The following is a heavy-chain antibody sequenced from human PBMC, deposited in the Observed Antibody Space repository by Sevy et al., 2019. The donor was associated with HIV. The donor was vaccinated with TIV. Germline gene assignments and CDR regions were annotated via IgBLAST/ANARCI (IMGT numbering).Heavy chain of an antibody. CDR2: IRSETYGGTT. V-gene: IGHV3-49*03. J-gene: IGHJ4*02. Sequence: GGFLRLSCTASGFTFADCAMSWFRQAPGKGLEWVGLIRSETYGGTTNYAGSVKGRFTISRDKSKSSAYLQMNSLKIEDTAIYFCTKMDTLLDVFDYWGQGTLVTVSS. CDR3: TKMDTLLDVFDY. CDR1: GFTFADCA. D-gene: IGHD5-18*01.